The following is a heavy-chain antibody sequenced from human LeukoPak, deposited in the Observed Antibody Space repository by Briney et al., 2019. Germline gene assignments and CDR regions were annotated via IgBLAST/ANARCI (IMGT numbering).Heavy chain of an antibody. CDR3: ARGDSSSWYYFDY. CDR2: INPNNDDT. D-gene: IGHD6-13*01. J-gene: IGHJ4*02. V-gene: IGHV1-2*02. Sequence: ASVKVSCTASGYTFTCYYMHWVRQAPGQGLEWMGWINPNNDDTNYAQKFQGRVTMTKDTSINTAYMELSSLRSDDTAMYYCARGDSSSWYYFDYWGQGTLVTVSS. CDR1: GYTFTCYY.